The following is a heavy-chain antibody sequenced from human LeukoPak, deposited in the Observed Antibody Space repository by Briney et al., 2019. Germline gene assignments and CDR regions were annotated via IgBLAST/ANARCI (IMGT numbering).Heavy chain of an antibody. CDR1: GGSFSGYY. CDR2: INHSGST. Sequence: PSETLSLTCAVYGGSFSGYYWSWIRQPPGKGLEWIGEINHSGSTNYDPSLKSRVTMSVDTSKNQFSLKLSSVTAADTAVYYCARSNYVWGSYRPRQSDAFDIWGQGTMVTVSS. V-gene: IGHV4-34*01. CDR3: ARSNYVWGSYRPRQSDAFDI. D-gene: IGHD3-16*02. J-gene: IGHJ3*02.